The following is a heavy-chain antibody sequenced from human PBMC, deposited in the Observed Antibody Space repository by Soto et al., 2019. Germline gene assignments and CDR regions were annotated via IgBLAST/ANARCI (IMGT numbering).Heavy chain of an antibody. CDR2: IKSKTDGGTT. V-gene: IGHV3-15*07. Sequence: PGGSLRLSCAASGFTFSNAWMNWVRQAPGTGLEWVGRIKSKTDGGTTDYAAPVKGRFTISRDDSKNTLYLQMNSLKTEDTAVYYCTTDLKYVLRYFDWLLPGDYWGQGILVTVSS. CDR3: TTDLKYVLRYFDWLLPGDY. J-gene: IGHJ4*02. CDR1: GFTFSNAW. D-gene: IGHD3-9*01.